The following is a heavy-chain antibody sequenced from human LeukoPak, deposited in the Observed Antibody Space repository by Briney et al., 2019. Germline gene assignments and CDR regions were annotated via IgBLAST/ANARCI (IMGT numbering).Heavy chain of an antibody. D-gene: IGHD3-3*01. Sequence: ASVKVSCKVSGYTLTELSMHWVRQAPGKGLEWVGGFDLEDGETVYAQKFQGRVTMTEDTSSDTAYMDLSSLRSEDTAVYYCATAFRNYDFWSGPGFDYWGQGTLVTVSS. CDR1: GYTLTELS. CDR2: FDLEDGET. J-gene: IGHJ4*02. V-gene: IGHV1-24*01. CDR3: ATAFRNYDFWSGPGFDY.